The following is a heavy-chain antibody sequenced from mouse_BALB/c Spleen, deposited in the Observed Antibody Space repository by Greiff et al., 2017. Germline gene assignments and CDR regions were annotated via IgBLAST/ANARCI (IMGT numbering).Heavy chain of an antibody. CDR3: ARDPGYGVAY. CDR1: GFTFSDYY. CDR2: ISDGGSYT. J-gene: IGHJ3*01. V-gene: IGHV5-4*02. D-gene: IGHD2-14*01. Sequence: EVMLVESGGGLVKPGGSLKLSCAASGFTFSDYYMYWVRQTPERRLEWVATISDGGSYTYYPDSVKGRFPISRDNAKNNLYLQMSSLKSEDTAMYYCARDPGYGVAYWGQGTLVTVSA.